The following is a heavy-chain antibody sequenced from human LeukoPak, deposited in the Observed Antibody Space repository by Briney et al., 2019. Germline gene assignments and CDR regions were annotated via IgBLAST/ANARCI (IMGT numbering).Heavy chain of an antibody. J-gene: IGHJ6*04. Sequence: GGSLRLSCAASGFTFSSYGMSWVRQAPGKGLEWVSAISGSGGSAYYADSVKGRFTISRDNAKNSLCLQMNSLRAEDTAVYYCAELGITMIGGVWGKGTTVTISS. CDR2: ISGSGGSA. D-gene: IGHD3-10*02. CDR3: AELGITMIGGV. CDR1: GFTFSSYG. V-gene: IGHV3-23*01.